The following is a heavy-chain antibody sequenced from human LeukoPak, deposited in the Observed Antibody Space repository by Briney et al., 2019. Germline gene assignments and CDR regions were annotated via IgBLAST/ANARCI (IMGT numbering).Heavy chain of an antibody. CDR3: ARDTAAGTGYFDL. CDR1: GGSISSYY. CDR2: IYYSGST. Sequence: SETLSLTCTVSGGSISSYYWSWIRQPPGKGLEWIGYIYYSGSTNYNPSLKSRVTISVDTSKNQFSLKLSSVTAADTAVYYCARDTAAGTGYFDLWGRGTLVTVSS. J-gene: IGHJ2*01. D-gene: IGHD6-13*01. V-gene: IGHV4-59*01.